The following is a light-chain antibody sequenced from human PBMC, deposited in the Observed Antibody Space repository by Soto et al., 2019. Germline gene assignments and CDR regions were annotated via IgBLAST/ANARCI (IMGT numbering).Light chain of an antibody. CDR3: HKYNSAPFT. Sequence: EIVLTQSPGTLSLSPGERATLSCRASQSVSSNYLAWYQQKPGQAPRLLIYGASSRATGIPDRFSGSGSGTEFTLTISRLEPEDFAVYYCHKYNSAPFTFGPGTKVDIK. V-gene: IGKV3-20*01. CDR1: QSVSSNY. J-gene: IGKJ3*01. CDR2: GAS.